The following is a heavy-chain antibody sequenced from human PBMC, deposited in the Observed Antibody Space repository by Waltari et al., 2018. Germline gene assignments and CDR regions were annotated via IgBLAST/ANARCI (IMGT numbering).Heavy chain of an antibody. J-gene: IGHJ6*02. CDR1: GFTFSSYA. V-gene: IGHV3-23*04. D-gene: IGHD1-20*01. CDR2: ISGSGGST. Sequence: EVQLVESGGGLVQPGGSLRLYCAASGFTFSSYAMSCVRQAPGQGLEWVSAISGSGGSTYYADSVKGRFTISRDNSKNTLYLQMNSLRAEDTAVYYCAKDLNWSNYYYDYGMDVWGQGTTVTVSS. CDR3: AKDLNWSNYYYDYGMDV.